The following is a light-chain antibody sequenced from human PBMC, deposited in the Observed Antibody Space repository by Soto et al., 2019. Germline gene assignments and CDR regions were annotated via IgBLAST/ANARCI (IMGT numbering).Light chain of an antibody. CDR1: QSVGSN. CDR2: GAS. J-gene: IGKJ1*01. CDR3: QQYNNWPPDRT. Sequence: EIVMTQSPATLSVSPGERATLSCSASQSVGSNLAWYQQKPGQAPRLLIYGASTRATGIPARFSGSGSGTECTLTISSLQSEDFAIYFCQQYNNWPPDRTFGQGTKVEIK. V-gene: IGKV3-15*01.